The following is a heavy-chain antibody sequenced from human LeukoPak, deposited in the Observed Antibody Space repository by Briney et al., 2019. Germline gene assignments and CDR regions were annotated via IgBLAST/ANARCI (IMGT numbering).Heavy chain of an antibody. CDR3: ARWGQYGTSYRVYYYMDV. D-gene: IGHD2-2*01. V-gene: IGHV1-69*13. CDR1: GGTFSSYA. Sequence: GASVKVSCKASGGTFSSYAISWVRQAPGQGLEWMGGIIPIFGTANYAQKFQGRVTITADESTSTAYMELSSLRSEDTAVYYCARWGQYGTSYRVYYYMDVWGKGTTVTVSS. J-gene: IGHJ6*03. CDR2: IIPIFGTA.